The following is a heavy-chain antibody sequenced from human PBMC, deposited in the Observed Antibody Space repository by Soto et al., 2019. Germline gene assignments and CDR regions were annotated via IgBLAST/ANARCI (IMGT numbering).Heavy chain of an antibody. D-gene: IGHD5-12*01. V-gene: IGHV3-30-3*01. CDR2: ISYDGSNK. CDR1: GFTFSSYA. Sequence: PGGSLRLSCAPSGFTFSSYAMHWVRQAPGKGLEWVAVISYDGSNKYYADSVKGRFTISRDNSKNTLYLQMNSLRAEDTAVYYCARGKVDIVAPELYYGMDVWGQGTTVTVSS. CDR3: ARGKVDIVAPELYYGMDV. J-gene: IGHJ6*02.